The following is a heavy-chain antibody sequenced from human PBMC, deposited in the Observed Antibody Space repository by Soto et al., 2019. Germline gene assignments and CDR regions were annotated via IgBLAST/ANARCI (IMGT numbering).Heavy chain of an antibody. CDR1: GLTFSSYA. CDR3: ARSVYVLQDYYYYYMDV. V-gene: IGHV3-23*01. CDR2: ICGSGDCT. D-gene: IGHD1-20*01. Sequence: GGSLRLSCAASGLTFSSYAVTWVRQAPGRGLEWVSGICGSGDCTCNADSVKGRFTISRDNAKSSLYLQMNSLRAEDTAVYYCARSVYVLQDYYYYYMDVWGTGTTVTVSS. J-gene: IGHJ6*03.